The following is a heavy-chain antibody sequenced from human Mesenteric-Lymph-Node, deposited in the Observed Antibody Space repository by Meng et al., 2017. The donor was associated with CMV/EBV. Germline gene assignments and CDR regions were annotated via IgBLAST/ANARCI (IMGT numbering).Heavy chain of an antibody. J-gene: IGHJ6*02. CDR2: IFSNGGT. D-gene: IGHD3-3*01. V-gene: IGHV4-59*12. CDR3: ARRINYDFWSGYYTDYGMDV. CDR1: GGSISSYY. Sequence: SETLSLTCTVSGGSISSYYWAWIRQPPGKRPEWIGYIFSNGGTKYNPSLESRVTISVDTSKNLFSLKLSSVTAADTAVYYCARRINYDFWSGYYTDYGMDVWGQGTTVTVSS.